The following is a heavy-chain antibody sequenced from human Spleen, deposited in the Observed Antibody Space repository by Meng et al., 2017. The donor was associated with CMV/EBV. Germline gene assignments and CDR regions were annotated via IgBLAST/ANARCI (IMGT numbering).Heavy chain of an antibody. D-gene: IGHD4-23*01. Sequence: ASGFTFTSYWMSWVRQAPGKGLEWVANIKPDGSEKFYVDSVQGRFTISRDNAKDSLSLQMNSLRAEDTAVYYCARRDYGGKRYYFDYWGQGTLVTVSS. CDR1: GFTFTSYW. CDR3: ARRDYGGKRYYFDY. J-gene: IGHJ4*02. V-gene: IGHV3-7*01. CDR2: IKPDGSEK.